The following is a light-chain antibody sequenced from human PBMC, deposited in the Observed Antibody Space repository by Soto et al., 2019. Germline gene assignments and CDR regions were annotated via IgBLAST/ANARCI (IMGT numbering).Light chain of an antibody. J-gene: IGLJ2*01. Sequence: QSALTQPASVSGSPGQSITISCTGTISDIGGYNFISWYQHHPGKAPKLVIYDVNNRPSGISYRFSGSKSCNTASLTISGVQGEDEADYYCPSYTRAPTLVFGGRTKVTVL. CDR1: ISDIGGYNF. CDR2: DVN. CDR3: PSYTRAPTLV. V-gene: IGLV2-14*01.